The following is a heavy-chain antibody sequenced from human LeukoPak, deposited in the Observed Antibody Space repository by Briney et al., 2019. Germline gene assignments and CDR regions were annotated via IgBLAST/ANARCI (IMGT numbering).Heavy chain of an antibody. CDR1: GGSISSYY. Sequence: SETLSLTCTVSGGSISSYYWSWIRQPPGKGLEWIGYIYYSGSTNYNPSLKSRVTISVDTSKNQFSLKLSSVTAADTAVYYCARVSADVLAAAEDYYYCMDVWGKGTTVTISS. CDR2: IYYSGST. J-gene: IGHJ6*03. CDR3: ARVSADVLAAAEDYYYCMDV. D-gene: IGHD6-13*01. V-gene: IGHV4-59*01.